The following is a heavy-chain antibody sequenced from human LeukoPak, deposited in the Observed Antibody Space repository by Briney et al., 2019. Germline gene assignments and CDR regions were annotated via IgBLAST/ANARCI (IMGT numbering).Heavy chain of an antibody. CDR2: ISYDGSNK. D-gene: IGHD6-13*01. CDR1: GFTFNTYG. CDR3: AKGTYSSSWYSDY. V-gene: IGHV3-30*18. Sequence: GGSLRLSCAASGFTFNTYGMHWVRQAPGKGLEWVAIISYDGSNKYYADSVKGRFTISRDNSKNTLYLLMISLRAEDTAIYYCAKGTYSSSWYSDYWGQGTLVTVSS. J-gene: IGHJ4*02.